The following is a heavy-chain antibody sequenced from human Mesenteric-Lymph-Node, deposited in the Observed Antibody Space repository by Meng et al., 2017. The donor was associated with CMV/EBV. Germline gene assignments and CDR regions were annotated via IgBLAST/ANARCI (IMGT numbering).Heavy chain of an antibody. CDR1: SYG. CDR2: INTHTGNP. V-gene: IGHV7-4-1*02. Sequence: SYGMNWVRQAPGQGLEWMGSINTHTGNPTYAQGFTGRFVFSLDTSVSTAYLQISSLKAEDTAVYYCARAAEELRYFDWLLYRVFDYWGQGTLVTVSS. J-gene: IGHJ4*02. CDR3: ARAAEELRYFDWLLYRVFDY. D-gene: IGHD3-9*01.